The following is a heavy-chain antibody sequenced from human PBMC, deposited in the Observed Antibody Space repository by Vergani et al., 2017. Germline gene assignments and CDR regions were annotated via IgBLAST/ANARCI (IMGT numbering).Heavy chain of an antibody. CDR3: ASDYSSDWPPFDY. CDR1: GFTFSNYA. CDR2: ISGSGGST. J-gene: IGHJ4*02. Sequence: EVQLLESGGGLVQPGGSLRLSCAASGFTFSNYAMSWVRQAPGKGLEWVSGISGSGGSTYYADSVKGRFTISRDNSKNTLLLQMNSLRAEDTAVYNCASDYSSDWPPFDYWGQGTLVTVSS. D-gene: IGHD6-19*01. V-gene: IGHV3-23*01.